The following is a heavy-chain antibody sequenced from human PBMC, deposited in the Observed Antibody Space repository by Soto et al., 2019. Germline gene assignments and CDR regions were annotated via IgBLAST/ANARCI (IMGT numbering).Heavy chain of an antibody. D-gene: IGHD3-3*01. CDR2: IYWDDDK. V-gene: IGHV2-5*02. Sequence: QITLNESGPTVVSPTETLTLTCRFSGFSLTTSGVGVSWVRQSPGKAPEWLALIYWDDDKRYSESLKSRLTITKYTSKNQVVLTVANLDPTDTATYYCAHRVLRTVFGLVTTTAIYFDFWGQGTPVAVSS. CDR3: AHRVLRTVFGLVTTTAIYFDF. J-gene: IGHJ4*02. CDR1: GFSLTTSGVG.